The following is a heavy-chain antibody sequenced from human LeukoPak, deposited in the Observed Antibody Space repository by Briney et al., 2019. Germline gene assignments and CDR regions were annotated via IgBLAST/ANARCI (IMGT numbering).Heavy chain of an antibody. CDR2: ISGSGGST. CDR3: AKHITMIVEQSWDNWFDP. Sequence: PGGSLRLSCAASGFTFDDYAMHWVRQAPGKGLEWVSAISGSGGSTYYADSVKGRFTISRDNSKNTLYLQMNSLRAEDTAVYYCAKHITMIVEQSWDNWFDPWGQGTLVTVSS. CDR1: GFTFDDYA. J-gene: IGHJ5*02. V-gene: IGHV3-23*01. D-gene: IGHD3-22*01.